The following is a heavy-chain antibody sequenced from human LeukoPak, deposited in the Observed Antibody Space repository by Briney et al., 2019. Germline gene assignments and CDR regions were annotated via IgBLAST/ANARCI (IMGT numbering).Heavy chain of an antibody. CDR2: ISSSGSTI. V-gene: IGHV3-48*03. CDR1: GFTFSSYE. Sequence: PGGSLRLSCAASGFTFSSYEMNWVRQAPGKGLEWVSYISSSGSTIYYADSVKGRFTISRDNAKNSLYLQMNSLRAEDTAVYYCARAGKIYYYMDVWGKGTTVTVSS. D-gene: IGHD3-10*01. J-gene: IGHJ6*03. CDR3: ARAGKIYYYMDV.